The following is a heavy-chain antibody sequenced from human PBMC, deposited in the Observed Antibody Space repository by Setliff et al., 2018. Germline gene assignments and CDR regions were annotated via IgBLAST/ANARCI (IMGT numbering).Heavy chain of an antibody. CDR2: FDPEDGET. V-gene: IGHV1-24*01. CDR3: ATNAGRSSSWYPRRPGEGHAFDI. CDR1: GYTLTELS. D-gene: IGHD6-13*01. J-gene: IGHJ3*02. Sequence: ASVKVSCKVSGYTLTELSMHWVRQAPGKGLEWMGGFDPEDGETIYAQKFQGRVTMTEDTSTDTAYMELSSLRSEDTAVYYCATNAGRSSSWYPRRPGEGHAFDIWGQGTMVTVS.